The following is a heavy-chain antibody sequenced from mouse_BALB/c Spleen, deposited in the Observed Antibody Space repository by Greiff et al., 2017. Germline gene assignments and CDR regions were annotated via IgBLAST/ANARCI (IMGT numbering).Heavy chain of an antibody. Sequence: EVKVEESGGGLVQPGESRKLSCAASGFTFSSFGMHWVRQAPEKGLEWVAYISSGSSTIYYADTVKGRFTISRDNPKNTLFLQMTSLRSEDTAMYYCARYGNYGDAMDYWGQGTSVTVSS. CDR3: ARYGNYGDAMDY. J-gene: IGHJ4*01. CDR2: ISSGSSTI. D-gene: IGHD2-1*01. CDR1: GFTFSSFG. V-gene: IGHV5-17*02.